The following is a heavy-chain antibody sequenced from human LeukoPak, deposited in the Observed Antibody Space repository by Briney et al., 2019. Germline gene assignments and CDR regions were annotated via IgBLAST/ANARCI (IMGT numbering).Heavy chain of an antibody. Sequence: GGSLRLSCAASGFTVSSYVMSWVRQAPGKGLEWVSDICGSGGSKYYADSVKGRFTISRENSKHKLYLQMNSLRDEDTAVYYCATRAVAGEFDYWGQGTLVTVSS. CDR3: ATRAVAGEFDY. J-gene: IGHJ4*02. D-gene: IGHD6-19*01. CDR2: ICGSGGSK. CDR1: GFTVSSYV. V-gene: IGHV3-23*01.